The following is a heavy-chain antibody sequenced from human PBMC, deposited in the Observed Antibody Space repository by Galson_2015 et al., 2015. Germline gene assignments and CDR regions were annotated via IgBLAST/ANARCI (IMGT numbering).Heavy chain of an antibody. CDR1: GFSLSTSGVG. D-gene: IGHD3-10*01. V-gene: IGHV2-5*02. CDR2: IYWDDDK. CDR3: AHRLKGGSRGVIITPDTFDI. Sequence: PALVKPTQPLTLTCTFSGFSLSTSGVGVGWIRQPPGKALEWLALIYWDDDKRYSPSLKSRLTITKDTSKNQVVLTMTNMDPVEPAAYYCAHRLKGGSRGVIITPDTFDIWGQGTMVTVSS. J-gene: IGHJ3*02.